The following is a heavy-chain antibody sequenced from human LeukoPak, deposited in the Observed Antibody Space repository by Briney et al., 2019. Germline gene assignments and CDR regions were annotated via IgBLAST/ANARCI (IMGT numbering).Heavy chain of an antibody. J-gene: IGHJ5*02. CDR1: GYSISSGYY. CDR2: IYHSGST. CDR3: ARVMITFGGVIGNWFDP. Sequence: SETLSLTCTVSGYSISSGYYWGWIRQPPGKGLEWIGSIYHSGSTYYNPSLKSRVTISVDTSKNQFSLKLSSVTAADTAVYYCARVMITFGGVIGNWFDPWGQGTLVTVSS. D-gene: IGHD3-16*02. V-gene: IGHV4-38-2*02.